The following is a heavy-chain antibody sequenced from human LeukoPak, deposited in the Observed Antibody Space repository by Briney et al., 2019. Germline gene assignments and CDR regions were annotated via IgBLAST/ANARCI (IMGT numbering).Heavy chain of an antibody. CDR3: AASITIFGVVYYYGMDV. V-gene: IGHV1-69*13. CDR1: GGTFSSYA. CDR2: IIPIFGTA. D-gene: IGHD3-3*01. Sequence: SVKVSCKASGGTFSSYAISWVRQAPGQGLEWMGGIIPIFGTANYPQKFQGRVTITADESTSTAYMELSSLRSEDTAVYYCAASITIFGVVYYYGMDVWGQGTTVTVSS. J-gene: IGHJ6*02.